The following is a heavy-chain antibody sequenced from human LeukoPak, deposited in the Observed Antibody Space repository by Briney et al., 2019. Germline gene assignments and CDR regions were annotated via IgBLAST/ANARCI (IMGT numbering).Heavy chain of an antibody. J-gene: IGHJ4*02. Sequence: GGSLRLSCAASGFTFSSYWMSWVRQAPGKGLEWVANIKQDGSEKYYVDSVKGRFTISRDNSKNTLYLQMNTLRAEDTAVYYCAKGWESSGWYGAKFDYWGQGTLVTVSS. D-gene: IGHD6-19*01. CDR3: AKGWESSGWYGAKFDY. CDR2: IKQDGSEK. V-gene: IGHV3-7*03. CDR1: GFTFSSYW.